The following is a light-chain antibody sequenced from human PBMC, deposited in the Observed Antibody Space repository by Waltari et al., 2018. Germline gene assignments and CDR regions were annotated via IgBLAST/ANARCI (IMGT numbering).Light chain of an antibody. V-gene: IGLV3-10*01. CDR2: EDT. CDR3: YSGDDSGNQEV. J-gene: IGLJ2*01. Sequence: SYELTQPPSVSVSPGQTASITCSGDALPKKYVYWYQQKSVQAPVLVIYEDTERPAGIPVGFSGSRAGTMDTLTISGAQVEDEADYYCYSGDDSGNQEVFGGGTKLTVL. CDR1: ALPKKY.